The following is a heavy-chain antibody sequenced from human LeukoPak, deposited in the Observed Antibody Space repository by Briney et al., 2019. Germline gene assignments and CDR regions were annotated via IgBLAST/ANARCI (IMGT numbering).Heavy chain of an antibody. CDR3: ATWRTAKTGFDY. V-gene: IGHV4-39*01. CDR1: GCSISINNYY. Sequence: SETLSLTCTVSGCSISINNYYWAWIRQPPGKGLECIGSIYYSGSPSYNPSLKSRVTISVDTSKNQFSLRLSSVTAADTAVYYCATWRTAKTGFDYWGQGTLVTVSS. CDR2: IYYSGSP. D-gene: IGHD1-1*01. J-gene: IGHJ4*02.